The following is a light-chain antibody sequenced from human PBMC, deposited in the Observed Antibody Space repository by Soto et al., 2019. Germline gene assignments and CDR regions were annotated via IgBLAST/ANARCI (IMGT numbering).Light chain of an antibody. CDR1: SSNIGAGYD. CDR2: GNS. Sequence: QSVLTQPPSVSGAPGQRVTISCTGSSSNIGAGYDVHWHQQRPGTGPKLLIYGNSNRPAGIPARFSGSKSATSASLAITWLHADDGSDYYCLSYDSSLTGWVFGGGTKLTVL. J-gene: IGLJ3*02. CDR3: LSYDSSLTGWV. V-gene: IGLV1-40*01.